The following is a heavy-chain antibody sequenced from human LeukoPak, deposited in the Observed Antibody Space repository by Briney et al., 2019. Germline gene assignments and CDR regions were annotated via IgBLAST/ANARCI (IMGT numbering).Heavy chain of an antibody. J-gene: IGHJ3*01. D-gene: IGHD2-21*01. CDR1: GFSFSSFW. V-gene: IGHV3-7*04. CDR3: ARYSLRSFDV. Sequence: PGGSLRLSCVAPGFSFSSFWMTWVRQAPGKGLEWVTNIRHDGSEKYCVDSVKGRFTISRDNTKNSLYLQMNSLGAEDTAVYYCARYSLRSFDVWGQGAMVTVSS. CDR2: IRHDGSEK.